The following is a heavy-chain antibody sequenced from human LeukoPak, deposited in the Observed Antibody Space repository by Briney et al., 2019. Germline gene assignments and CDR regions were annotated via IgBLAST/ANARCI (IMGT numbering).Heavy chain of an antibody. V-gene: IGHV4-39*07. Sequence: SETLSLTCTVSGGSMSSSSYYWGWIRQPPGKGLEWIGSIYYSGSTYYSPSLKSRVTISVDTSKNQFSLKLSSVTAADTAVYYCARLLRVGYCSTTTCNWFDPWGQGTLVTVSS. CDR3: ARLLRVGYCSTTTCNWFDP. CDR2: IYYSGST. D-gene: IGHD2-2*03. J-gene: IGHJ5*02. CDR1: GGSMSSSSYY.